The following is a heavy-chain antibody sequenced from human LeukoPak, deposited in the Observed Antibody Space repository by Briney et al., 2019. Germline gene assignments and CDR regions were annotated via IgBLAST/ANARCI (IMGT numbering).Heavy chain of an antibody. Sequence: GGSLRLSCAASGFTFSSYWMSWVRQAPGKGLEWVANIKQGGSERYYVDSVKGRFTISRDNAKNSLYLQMNSLGAEDTALYYCAKDIQPNYYGSGSYRSRFDPWGQGTLVTVSS. CDR1: GFTFSSYW. CDR3: AKDIQPNYYGSGSYRSRFDP. J-gene: IGHJ5*02. D-gene: IGHD3-10*01. CDR2: IKQGGSER. V-gene: IGHV3-7*03.